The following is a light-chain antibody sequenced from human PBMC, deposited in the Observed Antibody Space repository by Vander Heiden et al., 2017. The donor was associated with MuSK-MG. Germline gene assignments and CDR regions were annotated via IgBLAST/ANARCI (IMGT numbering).Light chain of an antibody. CDR2: GAS. V-gene: IGKV3D-15*01. CDR1: QSIGTN. J-gene: IGKJ5*01. Sequence: VVMTHSPATLSVSPGERATLSCRASQSIGTNLAWYQQKPGQAPRLLIFGASTRATGIPARFSGSGSGTEFTLTISSLQSEDFAVYYCQQWYNGPPISCGQGTRLEIK. CDR3: QQWYNGPPIS.